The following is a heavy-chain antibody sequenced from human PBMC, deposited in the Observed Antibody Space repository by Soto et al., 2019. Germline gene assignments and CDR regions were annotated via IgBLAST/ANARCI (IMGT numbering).Heavy chain of an antibody. V-gene: IGHV3-23*01. CDR2: ISGSGGST. J-gene: IGHJ5*02. D-gene: IGHD3-10*01. CDR1: GFTFSSYA. CDR3: AKGGSGRLGVSFIWFDP. Sequence: EVQLLESGGGLVQPGGSLRLSCAASGFTFSSYAMSWVRQSPGKGLEWVSAISGSGGSTYYADSVKGRFTISRDNSKNTLYLQMNGLGAEDTAVYYCAKGGSGRLGVSFIWFDPWGQGPLVTVSS.